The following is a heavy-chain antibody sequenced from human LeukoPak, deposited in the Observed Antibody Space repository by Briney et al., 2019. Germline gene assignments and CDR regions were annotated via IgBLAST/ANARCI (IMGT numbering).Heavy chain of an antibody. D-gene: IGHD4-17*01. CDR2: ISSSSSTI. J-gene: IGHJ4*02. CDR3: ARRGYGDYGSAFDY. CDR1: GFTFSSYS. Sequence: GGSLRLSCAASGFTFSSYSMNWVRQAPGKGLEWVSYISSSSSTIYYADSVKGRFTISRDNAKNSLHLQMNSLRAEDTAVYYCARRGYGDYGSAFDYWGQGTLVTVSS. V-gene: IGHV3-48*01.